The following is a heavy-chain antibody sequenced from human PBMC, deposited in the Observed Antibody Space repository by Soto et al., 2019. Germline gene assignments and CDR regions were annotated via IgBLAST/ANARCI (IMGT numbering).Heavy chain of an antibody. D-gene: IGHD1-7*01. CDR1: GFTFSDYY. V-gene: IGHV3-11*01. Sequence: GGSLRLSCAASGFTFSDYYMSWIRQAPEKGLEWVSYISSSGSTIYYADTVKGRFTISRDNAKNSLYLQMNSLRAEDTAVYYCARIPRAITGTTQPLDYWGQGTLVTVSS. J-gene: IGHJ4*02. CDR2: ISSSGSTI. CDR3: ARIPRAITGTTQPLDY.